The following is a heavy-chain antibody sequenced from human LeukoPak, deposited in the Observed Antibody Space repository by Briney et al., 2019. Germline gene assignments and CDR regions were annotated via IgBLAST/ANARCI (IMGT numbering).Heavy chain of an antibody. Sequence: SVKVSCKASGFTSTNFAVQWVRQARGQRLEWIGWIIVGSGATKCAQDFQERVTITRDLSTSTLYMELRSLTSEDTAVYYCAADLSNPRMGASYLDSWGQGTLVTVSS. CDR3: AADLSNPRMGASYLDS. D-gene: IGHD3-16*01. V-gene: IGHV1-58*01. J-gene: IGHJ4*02. CDR2: IIVGSGAT. CDR1: GFTSTNFA.